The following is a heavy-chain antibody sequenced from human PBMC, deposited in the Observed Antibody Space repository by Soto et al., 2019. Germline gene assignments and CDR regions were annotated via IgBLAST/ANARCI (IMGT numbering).Heavy chain of an antibody. CDR2: IYHSGST. Sequence: QLQLQESGSGLVKPSQTLSLTCAVSGGSISSGGYSWSWIRQPPGKGLEWIGYIYHSGSTYYNPSPNRRSIISVDGSKNQFSPKPSSLTASDTAAYYCATVPDRGGQGTLVTVSS. CDR1: GGSISSGGYS. CDR3: ATVPDR. V-gene: IGHV4-30-2*01. J-gene: IGHJ4*02. D-gene: IGHD2-2*01.